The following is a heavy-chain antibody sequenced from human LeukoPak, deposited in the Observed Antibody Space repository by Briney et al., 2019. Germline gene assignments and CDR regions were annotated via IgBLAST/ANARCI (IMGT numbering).Heavy chain of an antibody. CDR2: IWYDGSNK. CDR1: GFTFSSYG. Sequence: GGSLRLSCAASGFTFSSYGMHWVRQAPGKGLEWVAVIWYDGSNKYYADSVKGRFTISRDNSKNTLFLQMNSLRAEDTAVYYCTRAPVAGNHDFWGQGTLVTVSS. D-gene: IGHD6-19*01. CDR3: TRAPVAGNHDF. J-gene: IGHJ4*02. V-gene: IGHV3-33*01.